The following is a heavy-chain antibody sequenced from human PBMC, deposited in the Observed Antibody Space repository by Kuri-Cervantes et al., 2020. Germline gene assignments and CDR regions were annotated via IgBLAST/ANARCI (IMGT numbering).Heavy chain of an antibody. CDR1: GFTFSDYY. Sequence: GESLKISCAASGFTFSDYYMNWVRQAPGKGLEWVSSISSSSTIYYADSVKGRFTISRDNAKNSLYLQMNSLRAEDTAVYYCARGSSSWYGVYFDYWGQGSLVTVSS. V-gene: IGHV3-69-1*02. CDR3: ARGSSSWYGVYFDY. CDR2: ISSSSTI. D-gene: IGHD6-13*01. J-gene: IGHJ4*02.